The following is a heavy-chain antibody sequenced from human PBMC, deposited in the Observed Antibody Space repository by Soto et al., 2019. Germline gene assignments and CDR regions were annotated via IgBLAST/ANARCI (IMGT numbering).Heavy chain of an antibody. V-gene: IGHV3-30-3*01. CDR1: GFTFSGYA. D-gene: IGHD6-19*01. Sequence: PGGSLRLSCEDSGFTFSGYAMDWVRQAPGKGLEWVAVISRDGSNKYYAESVKGRFTISRDNSKNTVFLQMNSLKVEDTALYYCARDSSGWYNFDYWGQGTVVTVSS. J-gene: IGHJ4*02. CDR2: ISRDGSNK. CDR3: ARDSSGWYNFDY.